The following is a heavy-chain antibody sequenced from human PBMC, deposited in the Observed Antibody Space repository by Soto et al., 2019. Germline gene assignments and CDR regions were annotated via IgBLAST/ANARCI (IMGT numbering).Heavy chain of an antibody. J-gene: IGHJ4*02. CDR1: GFTFSSYA. D-gene: IGHD3-22*01. V-gene: IGHV3-30-3*01. CDR2: ISYDGSNK. CDR3: AREFGYDSSGYLDY. Sequence: GGSLRLSCAASGFTFSSYAMHWVRQAPGKGLEWVAVISYDGSNKYYADSVKGRFTISRDNSKNTLYLQMNSLRAEDTAVYYCAREFGYDSSGYLDYWGQGTLVTVSS.